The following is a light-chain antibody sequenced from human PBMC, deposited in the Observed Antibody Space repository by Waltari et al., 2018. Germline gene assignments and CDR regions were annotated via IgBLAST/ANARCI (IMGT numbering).Light chain of an antibody. CDR1: QCVSMY. CDR3: QKYDRLPAT. CDR2: AAS. V-gene: IGKV3-20*01. Sequence: SCRTSQCVSMYLVWYQQKPGQAPRLLIYAASIRATGIPDRFSGSGSGTDFSLTISRLEPEDFAVYYCQKYDRLPATFGQGTKVEIK. J-gene: IGKJ1*01.